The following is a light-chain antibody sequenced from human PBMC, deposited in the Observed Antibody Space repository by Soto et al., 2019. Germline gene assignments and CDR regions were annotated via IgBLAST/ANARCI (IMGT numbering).Light chain of an antibody. CDR2: LNSDGSH. J-gene: IGLJ2*01. CDR3: QTWGSGIVV. V-gene: IGLV4-69*01. CDR1: SGHSNYA. Sequence: QPVLTQSPSASASLGASVKLTCTLSSGHSNYAIAWHQQQSEKGPRYLMKLNSDGSHSKGDGIPDRFSGSCSGAERYLTISSHQSEDEADYYCQTWGSGIVVFGGGTKLTVL.